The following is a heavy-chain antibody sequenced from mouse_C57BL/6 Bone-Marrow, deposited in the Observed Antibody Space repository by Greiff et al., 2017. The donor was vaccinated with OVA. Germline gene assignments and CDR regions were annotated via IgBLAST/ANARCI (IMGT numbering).Heavy chain of an antibody. J-gene: IGHJ1*03. Sequence: VQLKQSGPELVKPGASVKIPCKASGYTFTDYNMDWVKQSPGKSLEWIGDINPNNGGTIYNQKFKGKATLTVDKSSSTAYMELRSLTSEDSAVYYCARRDYDGSYYWYFDVWGTGTTVTVSS. CDR2: INPNNGGT. CDR1: GYTFTDYN. CDR3: ARRDYDGSYYWYFDV. D-gene: IGHD2-4*01. V-gene: IGHV1-18*01.